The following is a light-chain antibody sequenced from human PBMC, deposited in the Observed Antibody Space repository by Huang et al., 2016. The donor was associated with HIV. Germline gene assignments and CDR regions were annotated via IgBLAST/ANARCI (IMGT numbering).Light chain of an antibody. J-gene: IGKJ5*01. CDR3: QQYNNWPPIT. Sequence: EIVMTQSPATLSVSPGESATLSCRASQSVGSNLAWYQQKPGQAPRLLIYGSSTRATGIPARFSGSGSGTEFTLTISSLQSEDFVIYYCQQYNNWPPITFGQGTRLEIK. CDR1: QSVGSN. CDR2: GSS. V-gene: IGKV3-15*01.